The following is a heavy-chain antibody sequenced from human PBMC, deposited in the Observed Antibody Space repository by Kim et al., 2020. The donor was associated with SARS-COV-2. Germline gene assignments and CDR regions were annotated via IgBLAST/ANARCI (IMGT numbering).Heavy chain of an antibody. Sequence: GGSLTLSCAASRFTFGTYAMSWVRQAPGKGLEWVSTISGGGINTYYAGSVKGRFTISRDNSKNTLYLQMNSLGAEDTAVYYCAKGQTSDWYVGFDYWGQGTLVTVSS. CDR2: ISGGGINT. CDR1: RFTFGTYA. D-gene: IGHD6-19*01. CDR3: AKGQTSDWYVGFDY. V-gene: IGHV3-23*01. J-gene: IGHJ4*02.